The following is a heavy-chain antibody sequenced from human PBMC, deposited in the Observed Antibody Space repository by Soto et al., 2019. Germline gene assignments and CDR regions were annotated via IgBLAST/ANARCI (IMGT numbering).Heavy chain of an antibody. CDR3: AGGSGWLSDY. D-gene: IGHD6-19*01. CDR1: GISISSYW. V-gene: IGHV3-7*03. J-gene: IGHJ4*02. Sequence: EVQLVESGGGLVQPGGSLRLSCAASGISISSYWMNWVRQAPGKGLEWVAIIRKDGSEKYYVDSVKGRFTISRDNAKNSLYLQLNSPRDDDTAVYYCAGGSGWLSDYWGRGTLVTVYS. CDR2: IRKDGSEK.